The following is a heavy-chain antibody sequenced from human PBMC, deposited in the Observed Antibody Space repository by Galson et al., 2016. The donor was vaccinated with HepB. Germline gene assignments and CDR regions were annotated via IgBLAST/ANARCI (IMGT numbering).Heavy chain of an antibody. J-gene: IGHJ4*02. V-gene: IGHV1-69*05. D-gene: IGHD3-10*01. Sequence: SVKVSCKASGGTFNTYAMNWVRQAPGQGLEWLGNIIPISATTNYAQRFQDRVTINTDDSTSTAYLELSSLRSGDTAVYYCAYDRFGSGSYFDYWGQGSLVTVSS. CDR3: AYDRFGSGSYFDY. CDR2: IIPISATT. CDR1: GGTFNTYA.